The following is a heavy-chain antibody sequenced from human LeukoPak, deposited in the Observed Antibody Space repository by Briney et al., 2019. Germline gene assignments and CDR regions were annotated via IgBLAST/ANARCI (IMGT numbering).Heavy chain of an antibody. CDR3: AREIQDDFWSGYPSYYFDY. J-gene: IGHJ4*02. D-gene: IGHD3-3*01. V-gene: IGHV4-61*02. Sequence: PSETLSLTCTVSGGSISSGSYYWSWIRQPAGKGLEWIGRIYTSGSTNYNPSLKSRVTISVDTSKNQFSLKLSSVTAADTAVYYCAREIQDDFWSGYPSYYFDYWGQGTLVTVSS. CDR2: IYTSGST. CDR1: GGSISSGSYY.